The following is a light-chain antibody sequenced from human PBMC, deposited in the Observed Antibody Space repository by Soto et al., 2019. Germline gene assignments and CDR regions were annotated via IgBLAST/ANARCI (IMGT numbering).Light chain of an antibody. CDR1: SSDVGGYNY. CDR3: SSYRNTHTRL. J-gene: IGLJ3*02. CDR2: DVS. Sequence: QSALTQPASVSGSPGQSITISCTGTSSDVGGYNYVSWYQQHPGTSPKLMIYDVSNRPSGVSNRFSGSKSGNTASLTISGLQAEDEADYYCSSYRNTHTRLFGGGTKVTVL. V-gene: IGLV2-14*03.